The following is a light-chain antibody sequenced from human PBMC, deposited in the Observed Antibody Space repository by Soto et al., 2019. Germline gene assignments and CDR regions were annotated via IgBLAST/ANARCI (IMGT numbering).Light chain of an antibody. Sequence: AIQLTQSPSSLSASVGDRVTITCRASQGISSALAWYQQKPGKAPKLLIYDASSLESGVPSRFSGSGSGTDFTLTISSLQPEDFATYYCQQCNPLTFGGGTKVDIK. CDR3: QQCNPLT. V-gene: IGKV1-13*02. J-gene: IGKJ4*01. CDR1: QGISSA. CDR2: DAS.